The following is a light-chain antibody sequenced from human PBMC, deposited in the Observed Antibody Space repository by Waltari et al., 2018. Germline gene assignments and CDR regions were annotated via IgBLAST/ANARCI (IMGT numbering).Light chain of an antibody. CDR3: MQGTHWPPT. Sequence: VVLTPSPLSLPVTLGRPASISCRSNESLVHSDGNTYLNWFHPRPGHSPRRLIYKISNRDSGVPDRFSGSGSGTDFTLEISRVEAEDVGSDYCMQGTHWPPTFGQGTRVEIK. CDR2: KIS. V-gene: IGKV2-30*02. J-gene: IGKJ1*01. CDR1: ESLVHSDGNTY.